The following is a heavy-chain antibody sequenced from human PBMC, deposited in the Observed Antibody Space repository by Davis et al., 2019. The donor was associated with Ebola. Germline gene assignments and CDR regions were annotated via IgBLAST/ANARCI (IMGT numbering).Heavy chain of an antibody. V-gene: IGHV3-23*01. Sequence: GESLKISCAASGFTFSSYDMSWVRQAPGKGLEWVSGISDSGSSTYYADSVKGRFTISRDNSKNTLYLQLNSLSAEDTAVYYCAKDARNNYYYNYGMDVWGKGTTVTVSS. CDR2: ISDSGSST. CDR3: AKDARNNYYYNYGMDV. J-gene: IGHJ6*04. CDR1: GFTFSSYD. D-gene: IGHD1/OR15-1a*01.